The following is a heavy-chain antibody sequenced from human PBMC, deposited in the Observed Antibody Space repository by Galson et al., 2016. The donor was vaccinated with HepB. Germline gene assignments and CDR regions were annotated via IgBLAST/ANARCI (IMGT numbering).Heavy chain of an antibody. CDR1: EVVFSSAS. D-gene: IGHD3-16*01. V-gene: IGHV3-48*02. CDR2: ISSSSSTI. Sequence: FPRLPCAASEVVFSSASLNWCRQARGQGLECVSYISSSSSTIYYADSGKGRFTISRDNAKNSLYLQMNSLRDEDTAVYYCARDGGTPGAAFDIWGQGTMVTVSS. CDR3: ARDGGTPGAAFDI. J-gene: IGHJ3*02.